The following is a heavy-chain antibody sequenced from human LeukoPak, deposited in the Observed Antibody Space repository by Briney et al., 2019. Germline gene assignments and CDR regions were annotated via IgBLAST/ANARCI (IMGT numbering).Heavy chain of an antibody. J-gene: IGHJ6*02. D-gene: IGHD4-17*01. CDR2: ISSSSSYI. V-gene: IGHV3-11*06. CDR3: ARDYGDPSFWYYYGMDV. CDR1: GFTFSDYY. Sequence: GGSLRLSCAASGFTFSDYYMSWIRQAPGKGLEWVSSISSSSSYIYYADSVKGRFTISRDNAKNSLYLQMNSLRAEDTAVYYCARDYGDPSFWYYYGMDVWGQGTTVTVSS.